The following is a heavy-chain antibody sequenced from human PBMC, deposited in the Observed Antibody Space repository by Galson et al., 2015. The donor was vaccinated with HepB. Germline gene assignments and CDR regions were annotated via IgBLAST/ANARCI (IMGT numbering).Heavy chain of an antibody. CDR1: GGSISSGSYY. V-gene: IGHV4-61*02. CDR2: IYTSGST. Sequence: TLSLTCTVSGGSISSGSYYWSWIRQPAGKGLEWIGRIYTSGSTNYNPSLKSRVTMSVDTSKNQFSLKLSSVTAADTAVYYCAREAPWASPGFDYWGQGTLVTVSS. D-gene: IGHD6-6*01. J-gene: IGHJ4*02. CDR3: AREAPWASPGFDY.